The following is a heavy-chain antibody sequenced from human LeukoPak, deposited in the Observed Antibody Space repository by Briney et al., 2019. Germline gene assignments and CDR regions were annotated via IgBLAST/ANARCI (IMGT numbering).Heavy chain of an antibody. CDR1: GGSISGYY. J-gene: IGHJ5*02. CDR3: ARRGDVYNAWFDP. V-gene: IGHV4-59*01. Sequence: SETLSLTCTVSGGSISGYYWSWIRQPPGRGLEWIGYIHYSRNTNYNPSLKSRVTISLDTSKNQFSLKLRSVTAADTAVYYCARRGDVYNAWFDPWGQGTLVIVSS. D-gene: IGHD5-24*01. CDR2: IHYSRNT.